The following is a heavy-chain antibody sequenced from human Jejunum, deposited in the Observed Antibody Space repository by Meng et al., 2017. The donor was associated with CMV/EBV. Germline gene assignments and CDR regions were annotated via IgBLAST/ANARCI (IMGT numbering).Heavy chain of an antibody. V-gene: IGHV4-59*02. CDR3: ARFSATGAYYYGMDV. J-gene: IGHJ6*02. CDR1: GADVSRYY. CDR2: FYDSANT. D-gene: IGHD3-10*01. Sequence: GADVSRYYWSCIRQPPGKGLEYIAFFYDSANTNYSPSLKSRATMSVDASKSQVSLKLYSVSAADTAVYYCARFSATGAYYYGMDVWGQGTTVNVSS.